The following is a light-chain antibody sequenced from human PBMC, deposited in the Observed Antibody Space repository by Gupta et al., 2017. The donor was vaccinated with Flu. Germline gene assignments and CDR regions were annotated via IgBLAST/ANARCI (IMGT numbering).Light chain of an antibody. CDR1: QSVSSY. CDR2: DAS. V-gene: IGKV3-11*01. J-gene: IGKJ4*01. CDR3: QQRSNWPIT. Sequence: PATLSLSPGERATLSCRASQSVSSYLAWYQQKPGQAPRLLIYDASNSATGIPARFSGSGSGTEFTLTISSLEPEDFAVYYCQQRSNWPITFGRGTKVEIK.